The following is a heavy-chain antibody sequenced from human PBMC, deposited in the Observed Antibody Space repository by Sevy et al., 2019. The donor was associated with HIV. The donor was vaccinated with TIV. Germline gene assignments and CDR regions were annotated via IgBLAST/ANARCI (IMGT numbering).Heavy chain of an antibody. CDR1: GFTFSDYY. D-gene: IGHD3-22*01. V-gene: IGHV3-11*01. CDR2: ISSSGSTI. J-gene: IGHJ3*02. Sequence: GGSLRLSCAASGFTFSDYYMSWIRQAPGKGLEWVSYISSSGSTIYYADSVKGRFTISRDNAKNSLYLQMNSLRTEDTAVYYCAGALGYRYYDSSGYDAFDIWGQGTMVTVSS. CDR3: AGALGYRYYDSSGYDAFDI.